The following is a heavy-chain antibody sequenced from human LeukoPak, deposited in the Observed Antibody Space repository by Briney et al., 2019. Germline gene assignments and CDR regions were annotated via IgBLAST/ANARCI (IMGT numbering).Heavy chain of an antibody. Sequence: GGSLRLSCAASGFTFSSYAMSWLPQPPGKGLESVSPISGSGGSTYYADSVKGRFTISRDNSKNTLYLQMNSLRAEDTAVYYCAKEYYYYDSSGYYRGGYFDYWGQGTLVTVSS. CDR3: AKEYYYYDSSGYYRGGYFDY. CDR2: ISGSGGST. J-gene: IGHJ4*02. CDR1: GFTFSSYA. V-gene: IGHV3-23*01. D-gene: IGHD3-22*01.